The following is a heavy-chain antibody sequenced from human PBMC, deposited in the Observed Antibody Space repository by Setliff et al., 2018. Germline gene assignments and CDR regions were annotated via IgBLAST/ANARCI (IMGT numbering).Heavy chain of an antibody. D-gene: IGHD3-22*01. CDR1: GFIFSSYD. Sequence: LSCAASGFIFSSYDMNWVRQAPGKGPEWVAHVSSGSGIIQYADSVKGRFTISRDNAKNSLFLQMNSLRAADMAIYYCARVRDYYDSVYWAYYFDHWGQGALVTVSS. J-gene: IGHJ4*02. V-gene: IGHV3-48*01. CDR2: VSSGSGII. CDR3: ARVRDYYDSVYWAYYFDH.